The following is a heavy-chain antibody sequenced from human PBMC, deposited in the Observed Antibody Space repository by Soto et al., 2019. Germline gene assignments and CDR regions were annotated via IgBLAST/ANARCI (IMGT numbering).Heavy chain of an antibody. V-gene: IGHV4-61*01. CDR3: ARGLDYVGFDS. CDR2: IYYKGST. D-gene: IGHD4-17*01. Sequence: PSETLSLTCTVSGDSVSSGTYYWTWLRQPPGKGLEWIGYIYYKGSTNYDPSLKSRVTILVDTSRNQFSLKVSSVTAADTAVYYCARGLDYVGFDSWGQGTLVTVSS. J-gene: IGHJ4*02. CDR1: GDSVSSGTYY.